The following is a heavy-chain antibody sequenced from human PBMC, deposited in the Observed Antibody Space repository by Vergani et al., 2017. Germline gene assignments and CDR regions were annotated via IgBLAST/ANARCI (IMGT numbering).Heavy chain of an antibody. CDR1: GGSISSYY. CDR2: IYYSGST. V-gene: IGHV4-59*01. J-gene: IGHJ3*02. Sequence: QVQLQESGPGLVKPSETLSLTCTVSGGSISSYYWSWIRQPPGKGLEWIGYIYYSGSTNYNPSLKSRVTISVDTSKNQFSLKLSSVSAADTAVYYCARNXYCGGDCYSDAFDSGGQGTMATVSS. CDR3: ARNXYCGGDCYSDAFDS. D-gene: IGHD2-21*02.